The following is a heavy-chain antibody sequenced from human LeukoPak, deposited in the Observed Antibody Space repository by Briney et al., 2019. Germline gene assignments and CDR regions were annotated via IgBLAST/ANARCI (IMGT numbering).Heavy chain of an antibody. CDR2: IYYSGST. CDR1: GGSISSGGYY. Sequence: SQTLSLTCTVSGGSISSGGYYWSWIRQHPGKGLEWIGYIYYSGSTYYNPSLKSRVTISVDTSKNQFSLKLSSVTAADTAVYYCATPQGPDEDAFDIWGQGTMVTVSS. J-gene: IGHJ3*02. D-gene: IGHD1-14*01. V-gene: IGHV4-31*03. CDR3: ATPQGPDEDAFDI.